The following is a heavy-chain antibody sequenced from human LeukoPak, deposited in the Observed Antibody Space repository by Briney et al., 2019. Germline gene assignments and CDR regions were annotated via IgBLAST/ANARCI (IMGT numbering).Heavy chain of an antibody. J-gene: IGHJ4*02. CDR3: ASCNDSSGYFAY. CDR2: VNTNTGNP. V-gene: IGHV7-4-1*02. CDR1: GYTFTDYA. D-gene: IGHD3-22*01. Sequence: ASVKVSCKPSGYTFTDYAINWVRQAPGQGLEYMGWVNTNTGNPTYAQGFTGRFVFSSDSSVSTAYLQITSLKADDSAIYFCASCNDSSGYFAYWGQGTLDTVSS.